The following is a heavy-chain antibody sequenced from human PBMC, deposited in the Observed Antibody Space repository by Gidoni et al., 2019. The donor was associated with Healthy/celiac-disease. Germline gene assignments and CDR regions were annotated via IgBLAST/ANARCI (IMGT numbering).Heavy chain of an antibody. V-gene: IGHV4-39*01. CDR3: ARQGDLDYYGSGSYPPYYYYYMDV. CDR2: IYYSGST. CDR1: GGSISSSSDY. Sequence: QLQLQESGPGLVKPSETLSLNCTVSGGSISSSSDYWVWIRQPPGKWLGWSGSIYYSGSTYSNPSLKSLVNISVDTSKTQFSLKRSSVTAADTAVYYCARQGDLDYYGSGSYPPYYYYYMDVWAKGTTVTVSS. J-gene: IGHJ6*03. D-gene: IGHD3-10*01.